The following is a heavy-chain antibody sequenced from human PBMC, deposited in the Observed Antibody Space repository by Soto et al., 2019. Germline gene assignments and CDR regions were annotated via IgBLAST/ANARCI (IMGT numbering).Heavy chain of an antibody. CDR2: INVRGDFT. D-gene: IGHD1-1*01. V-gene: IGHV3-23*01. J-gene: IGHJ4*02. Sequence: GGSLRLSCAASGFTFSSYEMSWVRQAPGKGLEWVSAINVRGDFTYYADSVKGRFTISRDMSKNTLYLQMNNLRADDTAVYYCAKVNWNYWAFWGPGTLVTVSS. CDR3: AKVNWNYWAF. CDR1: GFTFSSYE.